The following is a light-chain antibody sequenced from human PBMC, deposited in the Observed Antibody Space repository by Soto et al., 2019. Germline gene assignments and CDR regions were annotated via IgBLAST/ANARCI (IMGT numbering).Light chain of an antibody. CDR2: DAS. CDR1: QSVGSY. J-gene: IGKJ4*01. V-gene: IGKV3-11*01. CDR3: QQRYNWPLT. Sequence: EIVLTQSPATLSLSPGERATLSCRASQSVGSYFAWYQQKPGQAPRLLIYDASNRATGIPARFSGSGSGTDFTLTISSLEPEDVAVYYGQQRYNWPLTFGGGTKVEIK.